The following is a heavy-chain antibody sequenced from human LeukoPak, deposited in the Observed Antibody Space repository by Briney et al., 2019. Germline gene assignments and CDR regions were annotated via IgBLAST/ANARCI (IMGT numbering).Heavy chain of an antibody. CDR2: ISGSGGST. D-gene: IGHD3-9*01. Sequence: GGSLRLSCAASGFTFSSYAMSWVRQAPGKGLEWVSAISGSGGSTYYADSVKGRFTISRDNSKNTLYLQMNSLRAEDTAVYYCAKPPYYDILTGYYYLWGQGTLVTVSS. CDR1: GFTFSSYA. V-gene: IGHV3-23*01. J-gene: IGHJ5*02. CDR3: AKPPYYDILTGYYYL.